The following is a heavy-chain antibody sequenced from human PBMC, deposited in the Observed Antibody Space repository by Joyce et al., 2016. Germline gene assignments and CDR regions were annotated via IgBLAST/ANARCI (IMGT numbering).Heavy chain of an antibody. CDR3: STSLEY. CDR2: IRRKADTYAT. J-gene: IGHJ4*02. CDR1: GFNFTGSA. Sequence: EVHLVESGGGLVQPGGSLKLSCAASGFNFTGSAMHWVRQASGKGLEWVGRIRRKADTYATAYAASVKGRFTISRDESENTAYLQMNSLKTDDTAVYYCSTSLEYWGQGTLVTVSS. V-gene: IGHV3-73*02.